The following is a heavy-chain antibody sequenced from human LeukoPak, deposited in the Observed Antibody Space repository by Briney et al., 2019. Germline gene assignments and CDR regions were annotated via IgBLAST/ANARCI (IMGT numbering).Heavy chain of an antibody. CDR1: GGSISSGDYY. Sequence: SQTLSLTCTVSGGSISSGDYYWNWIRQPPGKGLEWIGYIYNSGSTYYTPSLESRVTISVDRSNNQFSLKLTSVTAADTAVYYCATVGGAFDIWGQGTMVTVSS. V-gene: IGHV4-30-2*01. D-gene: IGHD4-23*01. J-gene: IGHJ3*02. CDR3: ATVGGAFDI. CDR2: IYNSGST.